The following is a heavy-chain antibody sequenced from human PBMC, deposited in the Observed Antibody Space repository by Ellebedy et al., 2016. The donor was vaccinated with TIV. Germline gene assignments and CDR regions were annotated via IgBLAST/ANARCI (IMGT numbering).Heavy chain of an antibody. J-gene: IGHJ4*02. CDR3: ASYVDTAMVFDY. Sequence: PGGSLRLSCVGSGFNFRHYAMTWVRQAPGKGLEWVSGISGSDGSTYYADSVKGRFPISRDNSKNTLYLKMNSLRAEDTAVYYCASYVDTAMVFDYWGQGTLVTVSS. D-gene: IGHD5-18*01. CDR1: GFNFRHYA. CDR2: ISGSDGST. V-gene: IGHV3-23*01.